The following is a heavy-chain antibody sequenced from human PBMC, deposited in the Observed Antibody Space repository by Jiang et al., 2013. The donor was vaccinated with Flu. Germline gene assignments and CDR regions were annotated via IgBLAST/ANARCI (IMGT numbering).Heavy chain of an antibody. V-gene: IGHV4-4*02. J-gene: IGHJ5*02. CDR1: GGSISSSNW. D-gene: IGHD3-3*01. CDR2: IYHSGST. Sequence: GSGLVKPSGTLSLTCAVSGGSISSSNWWSWVRQPPGKGLEWIGEIYHSGSTNYNPSLKSRVTISVDKSKNQFSLKLSSVTAADTAVYYCARRVWSGYYLLYNWFDPWGQGALVTVSS. CDR3: ARRVWSGYYLLYNWFDP.